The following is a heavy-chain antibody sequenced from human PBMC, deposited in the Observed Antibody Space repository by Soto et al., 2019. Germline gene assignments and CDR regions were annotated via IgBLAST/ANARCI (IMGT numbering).Heavy chain of an antibody. Sequence: SETLSLTCSVSGGSISSNSHYWVWIRQPPGKGLECIGSIYYNGDTHYNPSLKSRVTISVDTSKNQFSVKLNSVTAADTAVYYCARHQSVVVVTAARALDIWGQGTMVTGSS. D-gene: IGHD2-15*01. CDR2: IYYNGDT. CDR3: ARHQSVVVVTAARALDI. J-gene: IGHJ3*02. V-gene: IGHV4-39*01. CDR1: GGSISSNSHY.